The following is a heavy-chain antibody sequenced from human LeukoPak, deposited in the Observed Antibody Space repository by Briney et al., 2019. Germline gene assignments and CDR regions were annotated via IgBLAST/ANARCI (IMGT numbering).Heavy chain of an antibody. V-gene: IGHV1-46*01. CDR2: INPSGGAT. D-gene: IGHD3-22*01. CDR3: GRDASPNYCFHSRGHLDF. CDR1: GYTFTNYD. J-gene: IGHJ4*02. Sequence: ASVKVSCKASGYTFTNYDMHWVRQAPGQGLEWMGIINPSGGATTYAQTFQGRVSLTSDTSTSTVYMELSSLRSEDTAVYFCGRDASPNYCFHSRGHLDFWGQGTLVTVSS.